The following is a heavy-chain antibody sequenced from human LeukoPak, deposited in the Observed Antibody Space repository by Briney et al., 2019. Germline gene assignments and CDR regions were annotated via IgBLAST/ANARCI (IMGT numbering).Heavy chain of an antibody. Sequence: SETLSLTCTVSGGSISSGGYSWSWIRQPPGKGLEYIVYIYHTGITYSSPSLKSRFTISVDRSKNQFSLKLTSVTAADTAVYYCARGSDYFDSWGQGTLVTVSS. V-gene: IGHV4-30-2*01. CDR3: ARGSDYFDS. CDR2: IYHTGIT. D-gene: IGHD3-10*01. CDR1: GGSISSGGYS. J-gene: IGHJ4*02.